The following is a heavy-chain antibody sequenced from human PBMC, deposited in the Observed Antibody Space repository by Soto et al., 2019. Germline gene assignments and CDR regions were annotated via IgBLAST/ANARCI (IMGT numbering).Heavy chain of an antibody. Sequence: EVQLGESGGGLVQPGGSLKLACAASGFTFRDSAMHWVRQASGKGLEWVGRMKTKPNNYATAYSASVQGRFTISRDYSESTAYLQMHSVKTEDTALYYCTSAPDADGVAGSCRNWFDPWGQGILVTVSS. D-gene: IGHD2-15*01. CDR1: GFTFRDSA. V-gene: IGHV3-73*01. J-gene: IGHJ5*02. CDR3: TSAPDADGVAGSCRNWFDP. CDR2: MKTKPNNYAT.